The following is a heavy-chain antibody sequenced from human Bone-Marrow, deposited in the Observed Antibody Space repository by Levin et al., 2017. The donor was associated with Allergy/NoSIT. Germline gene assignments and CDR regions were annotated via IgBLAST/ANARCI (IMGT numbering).Heavy chain of an antibody. J-gene: IGHJ6*02. V-gene: IGHV3-48*02. D-gene: IGHD4/OR15-4a*01. CDR2: ISRSSETI. CDR1: GFVFSSYG. Sequence: ASVKVSCAASGFVFSSYGFNWVRQAPGKGLEWVAHISRSSETIYYADSVKGRFTISRDNDKKSVYLQMSSLRDEDTAVYYCASLIVPEPMTIGYYGMDVWGQGTTVTVSS. CDR3: ASLIVPEPMTIGYYGMDV.